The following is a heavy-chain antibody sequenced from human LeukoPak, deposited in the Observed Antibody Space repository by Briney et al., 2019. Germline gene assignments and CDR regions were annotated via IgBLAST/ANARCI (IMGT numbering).Heavy chain of an antibody. CDR2: IYPGDSDT. V-gene: IGHV5-51*01. CDR1: GYSFTSYW. Sequence: AASLKISCKGTGYSFTSYWIGWVRQMPGKGLEWMGIIYPGDSDTRYSPSFQGQVTISADKTISTAYLQWSSLKASDTATYYCARQGGSGSYYKFHIDYWGQGTLVTVSS. D-gene: IGHD3-10*01. CDR3: ARQGGSGSYYKFHIDY. J-gene: IGHJ4*02.